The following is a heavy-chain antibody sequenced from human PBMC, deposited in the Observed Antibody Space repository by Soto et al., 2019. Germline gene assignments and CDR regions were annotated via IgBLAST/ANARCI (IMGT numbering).Heavy chain of an antibody. D-gene: IGHD4-17*01. J-gene: IGHJ4*02. V-gene: IGHV3-33*01. CDR2: LWYDGSNK. CDR3: ARGTLRGDYGADY. CDR1: GFTFSRYG. Sequence: QVQLVESGGGVVQPGRSLRLSCAASGFTFSRYGMQWVRQAPGKGLEWVAVLWYDGSNKYYADCVKGRLTISRDNSKNTLYLQMNSLGVEDTAVYYCARGTLRGDYGADYWGQGTLVTVSS.